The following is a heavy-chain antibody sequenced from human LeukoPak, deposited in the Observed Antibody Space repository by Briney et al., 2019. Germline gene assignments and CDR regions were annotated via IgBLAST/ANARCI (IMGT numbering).Heavy chain of an antibody. D-gene: IGHD6-13*01. J-gene: IGHJ4*02. Sequence: GGSLRLSCAASGFTFSSWSMNLVRQAPGKGLEWVSSISSSSTYIYYVDSVKGRFTISRDNAKNSLYLQMNSLRAEDTAVYYCAREGSAAGVYYFDYWGRGNLVTVSS. V-gene: IGHV3-21*01. CDR1: GFTFSSWS. CDR2: ISSSSTYI. CDR3: AREGSAAGVYYFDY.